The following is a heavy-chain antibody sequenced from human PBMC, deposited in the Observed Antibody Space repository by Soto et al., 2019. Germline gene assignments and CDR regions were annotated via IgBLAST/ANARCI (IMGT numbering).Heavy chain of an antibody. CDR2: ISCDGSNK. V-gene: IGHV3-30-3*01. D-gene: IGHD5-12*01. CDR3: ARDRGSGYDSIYYYYGMDV. J-gene: IGHJ6*02. Sequence: GGSLRLSCAASGFTFSSYAMHWVRQAPGKGLEWVAVISCDGSNKYYADSVKGRFTISRDNSKNTLYLQMNSLRAEDTAVYYCARDRGSGYDSIYYYYGMDVWGQGTTVTVSS. CDR1: GFTFSSYA.